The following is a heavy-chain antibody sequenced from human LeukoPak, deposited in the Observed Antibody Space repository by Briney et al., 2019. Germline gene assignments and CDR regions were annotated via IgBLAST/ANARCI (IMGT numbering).Heavy chain of an antibody. CDR1: GYTLTELS. D-gene: IGHD3-3*01. Sequence: ASVKVSCKVSGYTLTELSMHWVRQAPGKGLEWMGGFDPEDGETIYAQKFQGRVTMTEDTSTDTAYMELSSLRSEDTAVYYCATSDYDFWSGYEGQYFQHWGPGTLVTVSS. V-gene: IGHV1-24*01. CDR3: ATSDYDFWSGYEGQYFQH. J-gene: IGHJ1*01. CDR2: FDPEDGET.